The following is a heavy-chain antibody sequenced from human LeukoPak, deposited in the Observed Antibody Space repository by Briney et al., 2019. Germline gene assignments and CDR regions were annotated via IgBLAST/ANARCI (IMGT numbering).Heavy chain of an antibody. V-gene: IGHV4-39*01. J-gene: IGHJ4*02. Sequence: SETLSLTCTVSGGSISSSSYYWGWIRQPPGKGLGWIGSIYYSGSTYYNPSLKSRVTISVDTSKNQFSLKLSSVTAADTAVYYCARRTLRYFDWLLYPLFDYWGQGTLVTVSS. CDR2: IYYSGST. CDR3: ARRTLRYFDWLLYPLFDY. CDR1: GGSISSSSYY. D-gene: IGHD3-9*01.